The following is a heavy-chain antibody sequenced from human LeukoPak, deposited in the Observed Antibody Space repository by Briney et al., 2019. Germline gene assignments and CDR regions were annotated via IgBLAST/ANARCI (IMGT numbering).Heavy chain of an antibody. D-gene: IGHD2-15*01. CDR1: GYTFTSYD. V-gene: IGHV1-46*01. CDR2: INPSGGST. CDR3: ARDHHCSGGSCYFGRFDP. Sequence: ASVKVSCKASGYTFTSYDINWVRQAPGQGLERMGIINPSGGSTSYAQKFQGRVTMTRDTSTSTVYMELSSLRSEDTAVYYCARDHHCSGGSCYFGRFDPWGQGTLVTVSS. J-gene: IGHJ5*02.